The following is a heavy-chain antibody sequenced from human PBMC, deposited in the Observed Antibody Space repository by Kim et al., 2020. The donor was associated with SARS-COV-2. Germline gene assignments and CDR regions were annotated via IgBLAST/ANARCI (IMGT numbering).Heavy chain of an antibody. CDR3: AGGVFGVVIIPYYFYYMDV. Sequence: SETLSLTCTVSGGSVSSVDYSWSWLRQPPGKGLEWIGYIYNSGSTKYNPSLKSRVTISVDTSRNQFSLRLTSVTAADTAVYYCAGGVFGVVIIPYYFYYMDVWAKGTTVTVSS. D-gene: IGHD3-3*01. CDR1: GGSVSSVDYS. V-gene: IGHV4-61*08. CDR2: IYNSGST. J-gene: IGHJ6*03.